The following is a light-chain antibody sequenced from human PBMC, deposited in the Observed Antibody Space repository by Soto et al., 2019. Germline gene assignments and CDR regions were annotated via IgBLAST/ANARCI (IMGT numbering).Light chain of an antibody. CDR2: DAS. CDR3: QHYSTVWA. CDR1: QSISTG. J-gene: IGKJ1*01. Sequence: DIQMTQSPSTLSSSVGDRVTITCRASQSISTGLAWYQQKPGKAPNLLIYDASTLESGVPSRFSGSGSGTEFPLTISSLQPDDFATYYCQHYSTVWAFGQGTKVDIK. V-gene: IGKV1-5*01.